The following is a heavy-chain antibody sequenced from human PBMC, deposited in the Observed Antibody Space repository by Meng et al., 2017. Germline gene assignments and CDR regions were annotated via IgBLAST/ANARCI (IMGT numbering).Heavy chain of an antibody. Sequence: QVQLGQSGAEVKTPGASVKGSCKASGYTFTSYAMHWVRQAPGQRLEWMGWINAGNGNTKYSQKFQGRVTITRDTSASTAYMELSSLRSEDTAVYYCARDKLKTFDPWGQGTLVTVSS. V-gene: IGHV1-3*01. CDR3: ARDKLKTFDP. J-gene: IGHJ5*02. CDR1: GYTFTSYA. CDR2: INAGNGNT.